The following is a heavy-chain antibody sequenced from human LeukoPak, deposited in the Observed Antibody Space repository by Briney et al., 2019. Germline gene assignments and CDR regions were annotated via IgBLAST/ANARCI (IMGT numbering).Heavy chain of an antibody. CDR2: INPNSGGT. V-gene: IGHV1-2*02. CDR1: GYTFTGYY. Sequence: ASVKVSCKASGYTFTGYYMHWVRQAPGQGLEWMGWINPNSGGTNYAQKFQGRVTMTRDTSISTAYMELSRLRSDDTAVYYCARATGWDSRRIAPDYWGQGTLVTVSS. CDR3: ARATGWDSRRIAPDY. J-gene: IGHJ4*02. D-gene: IGHD6-13*01.